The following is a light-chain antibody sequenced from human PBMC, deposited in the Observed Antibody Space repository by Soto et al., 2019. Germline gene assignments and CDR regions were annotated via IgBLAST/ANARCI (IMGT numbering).Light chain of an antibody. J-gene: IGKJ3*01. CDR2: GTF. CDR3: QHYGSSPSFT. Sequence: EIGLTQSPGTLSLSPGERATLSCRASQSVNSDYLAWYQQRPGQAPRLLIYGTFNRPSGIPDRFSRTRSGTDFTLTISSLEHEDFAVYYCQHYGSSPSFTFGPGTKVDIK. V-gene: IGKV3-20*01. CDR1: QSVNSDY.